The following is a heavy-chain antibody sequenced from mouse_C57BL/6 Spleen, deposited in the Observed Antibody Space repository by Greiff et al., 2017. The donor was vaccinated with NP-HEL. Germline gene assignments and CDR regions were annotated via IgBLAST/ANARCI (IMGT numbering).Heavy chain of an antibody. CDR3: ARATIPYYYAMDY. D-gene: IGHD2-1*01. Sequence: EVQLQQSGPELVKPGASVKISCKASGYTFTDYYMNWVKQSHGKSLEWIGDINPNNGGTSYNQKFKGKATLTVDKSSSTAYMELRSLTSEDSAVYYCARATIPYYYAMDYWGQGTSVTVSS. J-gene: IGHJ4*01. CDR1: GYTFTDYY. V-gene: IGHV1-26*01. CDR2: INPNNGGT.